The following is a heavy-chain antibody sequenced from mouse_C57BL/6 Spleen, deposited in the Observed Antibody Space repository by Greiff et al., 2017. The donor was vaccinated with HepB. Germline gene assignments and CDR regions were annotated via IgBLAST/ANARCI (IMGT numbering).Heavy chain of an antibody. D-gene: IGHD2-3*01. CDR2: ISYDGSN. J-gene: IGHJ1*03. CDR1: GYSITSGYY. CDR3: ARDHGWRYFDV. Sequence: EVKLLESGPGLVKPSQSLSLTCSVTGYSITSGYYWNWIRQFPGNKLEWMGYISYDGSNNYNPSLKNRISITRDTSKNQFFLKLNSVTTEDTATYYCARDHGWRYFDVWGTGTTVTVLS. V-gene: IGHV3-6*01.